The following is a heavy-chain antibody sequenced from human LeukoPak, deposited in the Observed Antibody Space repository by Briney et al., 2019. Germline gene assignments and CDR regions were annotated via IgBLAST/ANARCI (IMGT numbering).Heavy chain of an antibody. J-gene: IGHJ4*02. CDR2: IYYSGST. Sequence: SETLSLTCTVSGGSISSSSYYWGWIRQPPGKGLEWIGCIYYSGSTYYNPSLKIRVTISVDTSKIQFSLKLISVAAADTALYYCARGASFFGSGGPNPLDYWGQGTLVTVSS. CDR1: GGSISSSSYY. CDR3: ARGASFFGSGGPNPLDY. V-gene: IGHV4-39*07. D-gene: IGHD6-19*01.